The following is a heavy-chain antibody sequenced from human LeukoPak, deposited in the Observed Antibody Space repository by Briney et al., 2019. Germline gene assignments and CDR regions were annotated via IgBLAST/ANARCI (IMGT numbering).Heavy chain of an antibody. Sequence: GGSLRLSCAASGFIFSTYDMSWVRQAPEKGLEWVANINQDGSEKYYVDSVKGRFTISRDTAKNSLYLQMNSLRAEDTAVYFCARKYCSSTTCYRWIDHWGQGTLVTVSS. J-gene: IGHJ4*02. CDR2: INQDGSEK. D-gene: IGHD2/OR15-2a*01. CDR3: ARKYCSSTTCYRWIDH. CDR1: GFIFSTYD. V-gene: IGHV3-7*01.